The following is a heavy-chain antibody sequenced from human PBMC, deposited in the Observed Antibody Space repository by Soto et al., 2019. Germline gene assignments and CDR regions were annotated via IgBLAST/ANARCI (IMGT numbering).Heavy chain of an antibody. CDR1: GFTFSSYA. Sequence: EVQLLESGGGLVQPGGSLRLSCAASGFTFSSYAMSWVRQAPGKGLEWLSAITESGGTTYHANSVKGRFTISRDNSQNTLYLQMNSLRAEDTALYFCAKGGSATGVQQWSKGTLVTVPS. V-gene: IGHV3-23*01. CDR3: AKGGSATGVQQ. J-gene: IGHJ1*01. CDR2: ITESGGTT. D-gene: IGHD3-16*01.